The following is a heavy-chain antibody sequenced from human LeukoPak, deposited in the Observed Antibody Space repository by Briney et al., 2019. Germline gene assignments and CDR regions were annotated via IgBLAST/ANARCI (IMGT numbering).Heavy chain of an antibody. CDR2: ISTGGDI. V-gene: IGHV4-4*08. CDR1: AGSLCNSY. J-gene: IGHJ4*02. D-gene: IGHD3-16*01. CDR3: VRGPGRGYALEG. Sequence: SETLSLTCAVSAGSLCNSYCSWARQPPGKGLEFIGYISTGGDINYNPSLRSRATMSINTSKNQLSLTLTSLTTTDTAVYFCVRGPGRGYALEGWGQGSLVTVSS.